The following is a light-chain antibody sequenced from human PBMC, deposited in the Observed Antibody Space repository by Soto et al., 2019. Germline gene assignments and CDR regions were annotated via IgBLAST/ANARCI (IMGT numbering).Light chain of an antibody. J-gene: IGKJ4*01. CDR2: DAS. CDR3: QQYDNLPPGLT. CDR1: QDISNY. Sequence: DIQMTQSPSSLSASVGDRVTITCQASQDISNYLNWYQQKPGKAPKLLIYDASNLETGVPSRFSGSGSGTDFNFTISSLQPEDIATYYCQQYDNLPPGLTFGGGTKVEIK. V-gene: IGKV1-33*01.